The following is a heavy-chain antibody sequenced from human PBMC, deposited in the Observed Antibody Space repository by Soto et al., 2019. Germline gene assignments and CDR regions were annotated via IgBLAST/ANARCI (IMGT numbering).Heavy chain of an antibody. V-gene: IGHV3-23*01. CDR3: AKGGRGYSSSPYYYYGMDV. CDR2: ISGSGGST. CDR1: GFTFSSYA. J-gene: IGHJ6*02. Sequence: GGSLGLSCAASGFTFSSYAMSWVRQAPGKGLEWVSAISGSGGSTYYADSVKGRFTISRDNSKNTLYLQMNSLRAEDTAVYYCAKGGRGYSSSPYYYYGMDVWGQGTTVTVSS. D-gene: IGHD6-6*01.